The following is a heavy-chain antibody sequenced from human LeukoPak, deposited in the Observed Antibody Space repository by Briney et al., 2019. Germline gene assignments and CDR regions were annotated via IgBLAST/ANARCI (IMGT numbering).Heavy chain of an antibody. D-gene: IGHD3-22*01. V-gene: IGHV1-69*05. J-gene: IGHJ3*02. Sequence: AASVKVSCKASGGTFSSDAISWVRQVPGQGLEWMGRIIPIFGTANYAQKFQGRVTITTDESTSTAYMELSSLRSEDTAVYYCARGEGWDYDSSGYYHAFDIWGQGTMVTVSS. CDR3: ARGEGWDYDSSGYYHAFDI. CDR2: IIPIFGTA. CDR1: GGTFSSDA.